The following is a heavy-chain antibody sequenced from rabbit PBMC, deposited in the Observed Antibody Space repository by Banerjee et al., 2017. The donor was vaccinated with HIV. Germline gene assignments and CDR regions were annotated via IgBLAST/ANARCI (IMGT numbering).Heavy chain of an antibody. V-gene: IGHV1S45*01. D-gene: IGHD1-1*01. CDR3: ARTFSSDFDF. J-gene: IGHJ4*01. Sequence: QEQLVESGGGLVQPEGSLTLTCKASGFTLSNYWMWWVRQAPGKGLEWIACINTSSGNTVYASWAKGRFTISRTSSTTVTLQMTSLTAADTATYFCARTFSSDFDFWGQGTLVTVS. CDR1: GFTLSNYW. CDR2: INTSSGNT.